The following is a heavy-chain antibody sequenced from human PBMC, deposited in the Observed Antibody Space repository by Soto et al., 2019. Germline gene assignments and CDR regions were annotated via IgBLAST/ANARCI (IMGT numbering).Heavy chain of an antibody. J-gene: IGHJ4*02. CDR1: GFTFGPYA. CDR2: ISGSGSNT. Sequence: EVQLLESGGGLVQPGGSLRLSCAASGFTFGPYAMSWVRQAPGKGLEWVSTISGSGSNTYYADSVKGRFTISRDTSKNTLHLQMTSLRVEDTAIFYCANSLTGSFLVDVWGQGTLVTVSA. CDR3: ANSLTGSFLVDV. V-gene: IGHV3-23*01. D-gene: IGHD3-10*01.